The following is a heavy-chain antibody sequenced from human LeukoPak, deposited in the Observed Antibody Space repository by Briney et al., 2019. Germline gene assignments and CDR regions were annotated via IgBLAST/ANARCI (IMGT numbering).Heavy chain of an antibody. J-gene: IGHJ6*03. CDR3: ARRGYCGWSNLFYSYMDA. CDR2: IYPGDSDT. Sequence: GESLKISCXGSGYTFTSYWIGWVRQMPGKGLKWMGIIYPGDSDTRYSPSFRGQVTISVDKSISTAYLQWSSLKASDSAMYYCARRGYCGWSNLFYSYMDAWGKGTTVTVSS. CDR1: GYTFTSYW. D-gene: IGHD5-12*01. V-gene: IGHV5-51*01.